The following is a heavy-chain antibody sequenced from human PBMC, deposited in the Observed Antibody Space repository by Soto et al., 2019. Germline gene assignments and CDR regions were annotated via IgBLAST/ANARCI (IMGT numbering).Heavy chain of an antibody. CDR3: ARDLRTTDGMDV. J-gene: IGHJ6*02. V-gene: IGHV3-66*01. CDR1: GFTVSSNY. D-gene: IGHD1-7*01. Sequence: EVQLVESGGGLVQPGGSLRLSCAASGFTVSSNYMSWVRQAPGKGLEWVSVIYSGDSTYYADTVKGGITISRDNSKNTLYLQMNSLRAEDTAVYYCARDLRTTDGMDVWGQGTTVTVS. CDR2: IYSGDST.